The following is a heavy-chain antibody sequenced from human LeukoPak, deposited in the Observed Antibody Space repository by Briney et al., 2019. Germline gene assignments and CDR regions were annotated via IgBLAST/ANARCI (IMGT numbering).Heavy chain of an antibody. D-gene: IGHD3-22*01. Sequence: SVKVSCKASGGTFSSYAISWVRQAPGQGLEWMGGIIPIFGTANYAQKFQGRVTITADESTSTAYMELSSLRSEGTAVYYCASVPYYYDSSGYYYDYWGQGTLVTVSS. V-gene: IGHV1-69*13. CDR3: ASVPYYYDSSGYYYDY. J-gene: IGHJ4*02. CDR1: GGTFSSYA. CDR2: IIPIFGTA.